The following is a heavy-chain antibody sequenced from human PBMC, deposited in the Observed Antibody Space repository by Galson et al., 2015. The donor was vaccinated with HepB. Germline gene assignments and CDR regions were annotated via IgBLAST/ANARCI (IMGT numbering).Heavy chain of an antibody. CDR2: INAGNGNT. V-gene: IGHV1-3*01. Sequence: SVKVSCKASGSTLTSYAMHWVRQASGQRLEWMGWINAGNGNTKYSQKFQGRVTITRDTSASTAYMELSSLRSEDTAVYYCASTSFTVTTRRASDIWGQGTMVTVSS. CDR3: ASTSFTVTTRRASDI. D-gene: IGHD4-17*01. CDR1: GSTLTSYA. J-gene: IGHJ3*02.